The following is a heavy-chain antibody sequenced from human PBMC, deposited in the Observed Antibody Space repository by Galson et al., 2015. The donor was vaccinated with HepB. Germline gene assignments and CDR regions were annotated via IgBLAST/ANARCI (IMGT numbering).Heavy chain of an antibody. CDR3: ARGQEMTWAAFDV. J-gene: IGHJ3*01. CDR1: GFTFSSYA. CDR2: ISYDGSNK. D-gene: IGHD2-21*02. Sequence: SLRLSCAASGFTFSSYAMHWVRQAPGKGLEWVAVISYDGSNKYYADSVKGRFTISRDNSKNTLYLQMNSLRAEDTAVYYCARGQEMTWAAFDVWGQGTMVTVSS. V-gene: IGHV3-30-3*01.